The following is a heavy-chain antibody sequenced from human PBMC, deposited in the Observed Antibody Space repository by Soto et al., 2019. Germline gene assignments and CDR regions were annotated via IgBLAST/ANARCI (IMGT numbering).Heavy chain of an antibody. D-gene: IGHD4-4*01. J-gene: IGHJ4*02. V-gene: IGHV3-23*01. CDR2: ISANGGST. Sequence: EVQVLESGGGLVQPGGSLRLSCVGSGFTFSSHVMTWVRQAPGKGLEWGSSISANGGSTYYAESVMGRFTISRDNSRNTLSLQMRSLRAEDTAVYYCAKGHDSTYREGYWGQGTLVTVSS. CDR1: GFTFSSHV. CDR3: AKGHDSTYREGY.